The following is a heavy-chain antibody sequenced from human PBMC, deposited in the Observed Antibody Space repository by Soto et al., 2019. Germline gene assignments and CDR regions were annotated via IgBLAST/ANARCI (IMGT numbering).Heavy chain of an antibody. V-gene: IGHV1-2*02. CDR2: INPNSGGT. Sequence: QVQLVQSGAEVKKPGASVKVSCKASGYTFTGYYMHWVRQAPGQGLEWMGWINPNSGGTNYAQKFQGRVTMTRDTSISTAYMELSRLRSDDTAVYYCARDQSITMIVVVTNDAFDIWGQGTMVTVSS. CDR3: ARDQSITMIVVVTNDAFDI. CDR1: GYTFTGYY. D-gene: IGHD3-22*01. J-gene: IGHJ3*02.